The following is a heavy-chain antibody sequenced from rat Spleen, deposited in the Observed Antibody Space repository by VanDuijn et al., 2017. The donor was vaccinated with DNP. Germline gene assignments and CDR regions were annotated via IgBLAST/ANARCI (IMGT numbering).Heavy chain of an antibody. CDR3: ARETMREVITTSSDY. V-gene: IGHV2-43*01. CDR1: GFSLTTHH. CDR2: IGTGGST. D-gene: IGHD1-12*02. Sequence: QVQLKESGPGLVQPSQTLSLACTVSGFSLTTHHVHWVRQPSGKGLEWMGIIGTGGSTEYNSALKSRLSISRDTSKNQIFLKMNSLQTEDSATYYCARETMREVITTSSDYWGQGVMVTVSS. J-gene: IGHJ2*01.